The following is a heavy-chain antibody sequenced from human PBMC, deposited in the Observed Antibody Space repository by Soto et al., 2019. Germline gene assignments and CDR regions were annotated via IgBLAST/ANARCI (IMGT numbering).Heavy chain of an antibody. V-gene: IGHV1-18*01. CDR3: VRVRRGQMDY. D-gene: IGHD3-10*01. CDR2: INVFNGDP. Sequence: WASVKVSCKASGYLFTDYGIAWVRQAPGQGLEWMGWINVFNGDPRYAPNLQGRVTMTKDTSTNTASMELRSLRSDDTAVYFCVRVRRGQMDYWGQGSLVTVSS. CDR1: GYLFTDYG. J-gene: IGHJ4*02.